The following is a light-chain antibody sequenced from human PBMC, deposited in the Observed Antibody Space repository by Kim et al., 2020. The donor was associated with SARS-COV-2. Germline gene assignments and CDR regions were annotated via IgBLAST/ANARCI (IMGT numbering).Light chain of an antibody. CDR2: QDK. J-gene: IGLJ1*01. Sequence: VSPEQTPTIPCCRKSLGDKHPPCYQQSPGQSPILVIYQDKGRPSGIPERFSGSNSGNTATLTSSETRTLDEADYFCQAWDSNTCVFGTGTKVTVL. CDR1: SLGDKH. V-gene: IGLV3-1*01. CDR3: QAWDSNTCV.